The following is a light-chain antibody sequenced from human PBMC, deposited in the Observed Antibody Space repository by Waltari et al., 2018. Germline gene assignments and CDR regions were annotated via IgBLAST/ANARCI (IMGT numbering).Light chain of an antibody. V-gene: IGLV1-40*01. J-gene: IGLJ2*01. Sequence: QSVLTQPPSVSGAPGQRVTISCTGSSSNIGAGYDVHWYQQLPGTAPKLLIYGNTNRPSGVPDRFPGPKSGTSASLAITGLQAEDEADYYCQSYDSSLSAVVFGGGTKLTVL. CDR2: GNT. CDR3: QSYDSSLSAVV. CDR1: SSNIGAGYD.